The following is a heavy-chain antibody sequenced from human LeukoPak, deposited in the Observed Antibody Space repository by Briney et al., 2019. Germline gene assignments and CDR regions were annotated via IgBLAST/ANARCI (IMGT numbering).Heavy chain of an antibody. CDR3: AKSLDFWSGYYLH. Sequence: QPGGSLTLSCAASGFTFSNYAMNWVRQAPGKGLEWVSAISGSGGSTYYADSVKGRFTISRDNSKNTLYLQMKSLRAEDTAVYYCAKSLDFWSGYYLHWGQGTLVTVSS. CDR2: ISGSGGST. V-gene: IGHV3-23*01. J-gene: IGHJ4*02. CDR1: GFTFSNYA. D-gene: IGHD3-3*01.